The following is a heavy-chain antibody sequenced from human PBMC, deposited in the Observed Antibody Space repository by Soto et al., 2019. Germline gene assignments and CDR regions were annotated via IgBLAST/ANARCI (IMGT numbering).Heavy chain of an antibody. Sequence: VGSLRLSCKASGFTFRSYAMSWVRHTPGKGLEWVSSISGSGDKTYYADSVKGRFTFSRDNSKNTLYLQMNSLRVEDMAVYYCAKEWTPKRPLDSWGQGTLVTVSS. J-gene: IGHJ4*02. CDR3: AKEWTPKRPLDS. CDR2: ISGSGDKT. D-gene: IGHD5-12*01. CDR1: GFTFRSYA. V-gene: IGHV3-23*01.